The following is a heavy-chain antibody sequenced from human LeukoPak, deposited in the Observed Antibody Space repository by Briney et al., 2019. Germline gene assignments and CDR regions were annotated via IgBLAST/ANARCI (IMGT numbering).Heavy chain of an antibody. J-gene: IGHJ4*02. Sequence: GESLKISCKASGYRFTIYWIAWVRQMPGKGLEWMGIIYPGDSDTRYSPSFQGQVTISADRSISTAYLQWSSLEASDTAMYYCARQHSYDSSAYNDYWGQGTLVTVSS. D-gene: IGHD3-22*01. V-gene: IGHV5-51*01. CDR1: GYRFTIYW. CDR3: ARQHSYDSSAYNDY. CDR2: IYPGDSDT.